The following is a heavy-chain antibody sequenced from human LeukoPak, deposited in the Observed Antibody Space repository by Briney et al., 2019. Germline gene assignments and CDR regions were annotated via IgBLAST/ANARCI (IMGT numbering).Heavy chain of an antibody. Sequence: SSETLSLTCAVYGGSFSGYYWSWIRQPPGKGLEWIGEINHSGSTNYNPSLKSRVTISVDTSKNQFSLKLSSVTAADTAVYYCARVEMSGYSGYRPLIYYYYYMDVWGKGTTVTVSS. V-gene: IGHV4-34*01. CDR3: ARVEMSGYSGYRPLIYYYYYMDV. CDR2: INHSGST. CDR1: GGSFSGYY. J-gene: IGHJ6*03. D-gene: IGHD5-12*01.